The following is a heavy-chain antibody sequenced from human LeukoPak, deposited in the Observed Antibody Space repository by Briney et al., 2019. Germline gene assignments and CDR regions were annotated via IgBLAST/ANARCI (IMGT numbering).Heavy chain of an antibody. Sequence: PGGSLRLSCAASGFTFSSYWMSWVRRAPGKGLEWVSSVSGSGRNTVYPDSVEGRFTISRDNSKDTVYLQMNSLRADDTAVYYCVKSRRVGANQRGLFDYWGQGTLVTVSP. D-gene: IGHD1-26*01. V-gene: IGHV3-23*01. CDR3: VKSRRVGANQRGLFDY. CDR2: VSGSGRNT. J-gene: IGHJ4*02. CDR1: GFTFSSYW.